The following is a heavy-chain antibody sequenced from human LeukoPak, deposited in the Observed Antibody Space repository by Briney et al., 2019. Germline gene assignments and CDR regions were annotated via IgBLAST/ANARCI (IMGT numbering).Heavy chain of an antibody. D-gene: IGHD3-10*01. CDR2: IWYDGSNR. CDR3: ATLNAGNNY. J-gene: IGHJ4*02. CDR1: GFTFSSYG. Sequence: GGSLRLSCAASGFTFSSYGMHWVRQAPGKGLEWVAVIWYDGSNRYYADSVKGRFTISRGNSKNTLYLQMNSLRAEDTAVYYCATLNAGNNYWGQGTLVTVSS. V-gene: IGHV3-33*01.